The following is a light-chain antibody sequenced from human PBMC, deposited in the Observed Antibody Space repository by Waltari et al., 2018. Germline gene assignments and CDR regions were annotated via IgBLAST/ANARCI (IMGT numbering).Light chain of an antibody. CDR3: QQYGSSPWT. CDR1: QSVSSSY. J-gene: IGKJ1*01. V-gene: IGKV3-20*01. CDR2: GAS. Sequence: IVLTQSPGTLSLSPGERATLPCRARQSVSSSYLAWYQQKPGQAPRVLIHGASNRATGIPDRFSGSGSGTDFTLTISRLEPEDFAVYYCQQYGSSPWTFGQGTKVEIK.